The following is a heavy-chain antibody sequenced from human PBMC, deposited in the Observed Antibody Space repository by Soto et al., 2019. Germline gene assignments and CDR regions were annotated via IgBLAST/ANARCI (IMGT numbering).Heavy chain of an antibody. CDR3: ARTLSYDYGDYGVYFDL. D-gene: IGHD4-17*01. Sequence: QVTLKESGPVLVKPTETLTLTCTVSGFSLSNARMGVSGIRQPPGKALEWLAHIFSNDEKSYSTSLKSRLTISKDTSKRQGVLTMTNMDPVDTATYYCARTLSYDYGDYGVYFDLWGRGTLVTVSS. CDR2: IFSNDEK. V-gene: IGHV2-26*01. J-gene: IGHJ2*01. CDR1: GFSLSNARMG.